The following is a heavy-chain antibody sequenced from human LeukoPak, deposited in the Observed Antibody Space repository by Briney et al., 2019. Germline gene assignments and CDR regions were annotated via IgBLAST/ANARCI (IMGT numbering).Heavy chain of an antibody. V-gene: IGHV3-23*01. CDR2: ISGSGGNT. Sequence: GGSLRLSCAASGFTYSTYAMSWVRQAPGKGLEWVSGISGSGGNTYYADSVKGRFTISRDNSKNTLYLQMSSLRAEDTAVYYCAKGQVAVAGMDAFDIWGQGTMVTVSS. CDR3: AKGQVAVAGMDAFDI. CDR1: GFTYSTYA. D-gene: IGHD6-19*01. J-gene: IGHJ3*02.